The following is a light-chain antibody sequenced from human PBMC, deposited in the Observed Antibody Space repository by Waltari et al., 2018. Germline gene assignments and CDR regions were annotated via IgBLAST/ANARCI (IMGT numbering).Light chain of an antibody. Sequence: AIQMTQSPSSLSASVGDRVPITCRASQGIRNDLGWYQQRPGKAPMLLIYDASSLQTGVPSRFSGSGSGTGFTLTSSSLQPEDFGTYYCLQDYSYPWTFGQGTKVEVK. CDR1: QGIRND. V-gene: IGKV1-6*01. CDR2: DAS. J-gene: IGKJ1*01. CDR3: LQDYSYPWT.